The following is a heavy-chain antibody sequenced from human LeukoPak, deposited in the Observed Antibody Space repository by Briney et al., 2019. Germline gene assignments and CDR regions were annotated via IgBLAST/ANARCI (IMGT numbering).Heavy chain of an antibody. CDR1: GFTFSSYA. V-gene: IGHV3-23*01. Sequence: GGSLRLSCAASGFTFSSYAMSWVRQAPGKGLEWVSAISGSGGSTYYADSVKGRFTISRDNSKNTLYLQMNSLRAEDTAVYYCVKEYSSSSWTWDYYYYMDVWGKGTTVTVSS. J-gene: IGHJ6*03. D-gene: IGHD6-6*01. CDR3: VKEYSSSSWTWDYYYYMDV. CDR2: ISGSGGST.